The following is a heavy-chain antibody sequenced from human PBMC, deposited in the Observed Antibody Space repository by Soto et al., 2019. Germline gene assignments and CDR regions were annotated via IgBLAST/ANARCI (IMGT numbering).Heavy chain of an antibody. CDR2: IRSKVNTYAT. J-gene: IGHJ4*02. CDR3: TRRRDWPAMEPLDY. Sequence: EVQLVESGGGLVQPGGSLKLSCAASGFTFSDSAMPWVRQASGKGLEWVGRIRSKVNTYATAYAASVKGRFTISRDDSMNTAYLQMNSLKTEDRAVYYCTRRRDWPAMEPLDYWGRGTLVTVSS. CDR1: GFTFSDSA. D-gene: IGHD5-18*01. V-gene: IGHV3-73*02.